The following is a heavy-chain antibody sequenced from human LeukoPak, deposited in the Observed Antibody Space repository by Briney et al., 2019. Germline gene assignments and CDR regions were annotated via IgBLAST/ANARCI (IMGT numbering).Heavy chain of an antibody. CDR3: ARDPSSGWYLKGWFDP. D-gene: IGHD6-19*01. CDR1: RFTFSSYS. V-gene: IGHV3-21*01. Sequence: GGSLSLSCAASRFTFSSYSMNWVRQAPGKGLEWVSSISSSSSYIYYADSVKGRFTISRDNAKNSLYLQMNSLRAEDTAVYYCARDPSSGWYLKGWFDPWGQGTLVTVSS. CDR2: ISSSSSYI. J-gene: IGHJ5*02.